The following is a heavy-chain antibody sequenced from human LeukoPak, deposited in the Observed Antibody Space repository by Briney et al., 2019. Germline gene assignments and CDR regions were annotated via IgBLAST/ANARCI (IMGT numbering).Heavy chain of an antibody. D-gene: IGHD6-13*01. J-gene: IGHJ4*02. CDR2: IYYSGST. Sequence: SETLSLTCTVSGGSISSYYWSWIRQPPGKGLEWIGYIYYSGSTNCNPSLKSRVTISVDTSKSQFSLKLSSVTAADTAVYYCAREVVAAAGIDYWGQGTLVTVSS. V-gene: IGHV4-59*01. CDR1: GGSISSYY. CDR3: AREVVAAAGIDY.